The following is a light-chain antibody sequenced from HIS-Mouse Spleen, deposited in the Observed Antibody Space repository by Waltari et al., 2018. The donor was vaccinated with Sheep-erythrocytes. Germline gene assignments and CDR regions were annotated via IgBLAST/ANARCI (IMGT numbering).Light chain of an antibody. CDR2: DVS. CDR1: SSDVCGYNY. CDR3: CSYAGSYNHV. J-gene: IGLJ1*01. V-gene: IGLV2-11*01. Sequence: QSSLTQPRSVSGSPGQSVTISCTGTSSDVCGYNYVSWYQHHPGKAPKPMIYDVSKRPSGVPDRFSGSKSGNTPSLTISGLQAEDEADYYCCSYAGSYNHVFATGTKVTVL.